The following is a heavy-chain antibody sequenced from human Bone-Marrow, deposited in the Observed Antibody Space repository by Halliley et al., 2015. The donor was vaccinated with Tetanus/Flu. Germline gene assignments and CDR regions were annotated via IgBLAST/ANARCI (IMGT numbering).Heavy chain of an antibody. CDR2: IQDGGSP. CDR3: ARPENGGYMFYFDY. J-gene: IGHJ4*02. Sequence: WFGGIQDGGSPFYNPPHKGRVPIPVDTPKTQFSLKLGSVTAADTAVYYCARPENGGYMFYFDYWGQGTLVTVSS. D-gene: IGHD3-22*01. V-gene: IGHV4-39*01.